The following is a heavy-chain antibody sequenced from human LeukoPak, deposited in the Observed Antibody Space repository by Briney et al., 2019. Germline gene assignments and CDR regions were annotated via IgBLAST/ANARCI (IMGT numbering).Heavy chain of an antibody. V-gene: IGHV1-8*01. J-gene: IGHJ4*02. Sequence: GASVKVSCKASGYTFTSYDINWVRQATGQWLEWMGWMNPNSGNTGYAQKFQGRVTMTRNTSISTAYMELSSLRSEDTAVYYCARSMSGAPAARVLDYWGQGTLVTVSS. CDR3: ARSMSGAPAARVLDY. CDR2: MNPNSGNT. CDR1: GYTFTSYD. D-gene: IGHD2-2*01.